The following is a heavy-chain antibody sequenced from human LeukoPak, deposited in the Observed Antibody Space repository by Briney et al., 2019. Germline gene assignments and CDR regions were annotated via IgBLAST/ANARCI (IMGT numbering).Heavy chain of an antibody. Sequence: SETLSLTCTVSGGSISSYYWNWIRQPAGKGLEWIGRIHTSGSTNYNPSLKSRVTMSVDTSKNQFSLKLSSVTAADTAVYYCAREGHSSGWSSFDYWGQGTLVTVSS. V-gene: IGHV4-4*07. CDR1: GGSISSYY. CDR3: AREGHSSGWSSFDY. D-gene: IGHD6-19*01. J-gene: IGHJ4*02. CDR2: IHTSGST.